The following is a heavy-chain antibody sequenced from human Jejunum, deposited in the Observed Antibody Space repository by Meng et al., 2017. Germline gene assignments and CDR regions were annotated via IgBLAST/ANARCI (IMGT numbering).Heavy chain of an antibody. D-gene: IGHD6-13*01. CDR3: ARGKQQLVRGHFDY. V-gene: IGHV4-59*01. J-gene: IGHJ4*02. CDR1: GDSISSYY. CDR2: IYYSGST. Sequence: GSLRLSCTVYGDSISSYYWSWIRQPPGKGLEWIGYIYYSGSTNYNPSLKSRVTISVDTSKNQFSLKLSSVTAADTAVYYCARGKQQLVRGHFDYWGQGTLVTVSS.